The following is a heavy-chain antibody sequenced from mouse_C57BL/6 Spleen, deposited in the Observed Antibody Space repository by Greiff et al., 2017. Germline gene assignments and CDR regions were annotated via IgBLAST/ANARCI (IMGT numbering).Heavy chain of an antibody. Sequence: VQLQQSGPELVKPGASVKISCKASGYAFSSSWMNWVKQRPGKGLEWIGRIYPGDGDTNYNGKFKGKATLTADKSSSTAYMQLSSLTSEDSAVYFCAREDYYYGSSYLYYAMDYWGQGTSVTVSS. CDR2: IYPGDGDT. V-gene: IGHV1-82*01. CDR3: AREDYYYGSSYLYYAMDY. CDR1: GYAFSSSW. D-gene: IGHD1-1*01. J-gene: IGHJ4*01.